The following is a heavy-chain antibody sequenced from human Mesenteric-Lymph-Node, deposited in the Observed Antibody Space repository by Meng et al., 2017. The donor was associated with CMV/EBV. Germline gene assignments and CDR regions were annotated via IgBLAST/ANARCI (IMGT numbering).Heavy chain of an antibody. CDR3: ARDGLLWFGFYFYDMDV. CDR1: GGSISSSYY. V-gene: IGHV4-39*07. J-gene: IGHJ6*02. Sequence: SETLSLTCTVSGGSISSSYYWGWIRQPPGMGLEWIGSIYYSGSTYYNPSLKSRVTISVDTSKNQFSLKLNSVTAADTAVYYCARDGLLWFGFYFYDMDVWGQGTTVTVSS. CDR2: IYYSGST. D-gene: IGHD3-10*01.